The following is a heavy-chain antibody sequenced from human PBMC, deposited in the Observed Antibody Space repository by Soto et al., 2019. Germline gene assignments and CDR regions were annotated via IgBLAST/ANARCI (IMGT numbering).Heavy chain of an antibody. CDR2: VYSGVST. CDR1: GFTVSNNY. Sequence: GGSLRLSCAASGFTVSNNYMSWVRQAPGKGLEWVSVVYSGVSTYYADSVKGRFTISRDNSKKTVSLQMNSLRAEDRAVYYSATDLFLTGYSDYYYYGMDVWGQGTTVTVSS. CDR3: ATDLFLTGYSDYYYYGMDV. D-gene: IGHD3-9*01. V-gene: IGHV3-53*01. J-gene: IGHJ6*02.